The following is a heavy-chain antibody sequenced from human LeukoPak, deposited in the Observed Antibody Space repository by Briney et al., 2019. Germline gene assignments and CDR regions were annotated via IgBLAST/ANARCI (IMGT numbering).Heavy chain of an antibody. J-gene: IGHJ6*03. CDR2: IYHSGST. CDR3: ARDRGYMVV. V-gene: IGHV4-38-2*02. Sequence: SETLSLTCTVSGYSISSGYYWGWIRQPPGKGLEWIGSIYHSGSTYYNPSLKSRVTISVDTSKNQFSLKLSSVTAADTAVYYCARDRGYMVVWGKGTTVTVSS. D-gene: IGHD3-10*01. CDR1: GYSISSGYY.